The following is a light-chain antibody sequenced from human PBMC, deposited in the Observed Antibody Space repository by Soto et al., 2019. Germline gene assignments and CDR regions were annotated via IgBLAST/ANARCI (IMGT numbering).Light chain of an antibody. J-gene: IGKJ5*01. CDR2: AAS. Sequence: DIQMTQSPSTLSTSLGDRVTITCRASQSISSWLAWYQQKPGKAPKVLIYAASNLQSGVPSRFSGSGSGTDGAITISSLQKEDGATYDCQQGYSTTITFGQGTRLEI. V-gene: IGKV1-39*01. CDR1: QSISSW. CDR3: QQGYSTTIT.